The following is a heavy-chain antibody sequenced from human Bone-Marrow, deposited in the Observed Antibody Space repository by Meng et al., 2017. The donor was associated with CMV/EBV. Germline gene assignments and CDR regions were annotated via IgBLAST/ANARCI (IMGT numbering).Heavy chain of an antibody. D-gene: IGHD1-26*01. J-gene: IGHJ6*02. CDR3: GRALVGGTGGTDV. V-gene: IGHV3-21*01. CDR1: GFSFSSYR. Sequence: GESLKISCAASGFSFSSYRMNWVRQAPGKGLEWVSAISSSGTYTYYADSVNGRSTISRDNAKKSLYLQLNSLRAEDMSVYYCGRALVGGTGGTDVWGQGTTVTVSS. CDR2: ISSSGTYT.